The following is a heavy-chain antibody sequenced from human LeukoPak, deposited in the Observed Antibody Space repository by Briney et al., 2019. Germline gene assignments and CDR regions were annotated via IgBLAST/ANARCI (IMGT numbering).Heavy chain of an antibody. D-gene: IGHD3-10*01. Sequence: PGGSLRLSCTASGFAFGDYAMTWVRQAPGKGLEWVGFIRSKASGETTQYAASVKGRFSISRDNSKTIAYLQMNSLKTEDTAVYFCTRGGLWFGELYLRYFDLWGRGTLVTVSS. CDR3: TRGGLWFGELYLRYFDL. CDR2: IRSKASGETT. J-gene: IGHJ2*01. V-gene: IGHV3-49*04. CDR1: GFAFGDYA.